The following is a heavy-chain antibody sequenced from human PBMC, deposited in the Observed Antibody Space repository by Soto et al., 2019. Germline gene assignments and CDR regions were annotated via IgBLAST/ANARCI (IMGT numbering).Heavy chain of an antibody. CDR1: GFTFSSYS. Sequence: PGGSLRLSCAASGFTFSSYSMNWVRQAPGKGLEWVSSISSSSSYIYYADSVKGRFTISRDNAENSLYLQMNSLRAEDTAVYYCARGDEIQLWLEDYYYGMDVWGQGTTVTVSS. CDR3: ARGDEIQLWLEDYYYGMDV. V-gene: IGHV3-21*01. J-gene: IGHJ6*02. D-gene: IGHD5-18*01. CDR2: ISSSSSYI.